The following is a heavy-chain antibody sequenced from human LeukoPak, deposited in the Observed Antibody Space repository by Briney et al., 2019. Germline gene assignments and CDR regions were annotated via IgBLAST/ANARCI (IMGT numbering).Heavy chain of an antibody. CDR3: ARDARGLSYGGYLDY. V-gene: IGHV4-59*01. Sequence: SETLSLTCTVSGASISSYYWSWIRQPPGKGLEWIGYIFYSGSTNYNPSLKSRVIISVDTSRNQFSLKLNSVTAADTAVYYCARDARGLSYGGYLDYWGQGTLVTVSS. J-gene: IGHJ4*02. CDR2: IFYSGST. D-gene: IGHD5-18*01. CDR1: GASISSYY.